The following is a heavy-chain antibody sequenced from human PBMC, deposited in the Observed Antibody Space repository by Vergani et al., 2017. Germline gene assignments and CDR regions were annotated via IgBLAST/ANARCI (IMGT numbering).Heavy chain of an antibody. Sequence: EVQLVESGGGLVQPGGSLRLSCAASGFTFSSYWMSWVRQAPGKGLEWVANIKQDGSEKYYGDSVKGRFTISRDNAKNSLYLQMKSLRAEDTAVYYCARDIVVVPAAIAQLYYYYGMDVWGQGTTVTVS. V-gene: IGHV3-7*01. CDR2: IKQDGSEK. J-gene: IGHJ6*02. D-gene: IGHD2-2*01. CDR1: GFTFSSYW. CDR3: ARDIVVVPAAIAQLYYYYGMDV.